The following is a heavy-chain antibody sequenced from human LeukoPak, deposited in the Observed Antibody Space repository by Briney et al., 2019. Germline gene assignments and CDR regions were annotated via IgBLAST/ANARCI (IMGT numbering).Heavy chain of an antibody. V-gene: IGHV4-30-4*01. J-gene: IGHJ4*02. CDR1: GGSISSGDYY. Sequence: SQTLSLTCTVSGGSISSGDYYWGWIRQPPGKGLEWIGYIIYSGSTYNNPSLKSRVTISVDTSKNQFSLKLSSVTAADTAVYYCARGLVRGDYFDYWGQGTLVTVSS. CDR3: ARGLVRGDYFDY. D-gene: IGHD3-10*01. CDR2: IIYSGST.